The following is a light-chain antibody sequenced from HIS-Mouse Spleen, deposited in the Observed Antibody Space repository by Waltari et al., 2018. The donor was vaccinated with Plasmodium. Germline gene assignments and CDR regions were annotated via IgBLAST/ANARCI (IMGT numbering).Light chain of an antibody. CDR3: QQYYSYPLT. Sequence: AIRMTQSPSSLPASTGDRGTITCRASQGISSYLAWYQQKPGKAPKLLIYAASTLQSGVPSRFSGSGSGTDFTLTISCLQSEDFATYYCQQYYSYPLTFGGGTKVEIK. V-gene: IGKV1-8*01. CDR2: AAS. CDR1: QGISSY. J-gene: IGKJ4*01.